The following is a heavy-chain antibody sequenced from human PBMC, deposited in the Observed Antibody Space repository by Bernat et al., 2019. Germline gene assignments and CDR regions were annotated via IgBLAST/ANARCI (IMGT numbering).Heavy chain of an antibody. V-gene: IGHV1-18*01. Sequence: QVQLVQSGVEVKKPGASVKVSCKASGYTFTSYGISWVRQAPGQGLEWMGWISAYNGNTNYAQKLQGRVTMTTDTSTSTAYMELGSLRSDDTAVYYCARDLFQRGFSLSTFDYWGQGTLVTVSS. J-gene: IGHJ4*02. CDR3: ARDLFQRGFSLSTFDY. CDR2: ISAYNGNT. CDR1: GYTFTSYG. D-gene: IGHD2/OR15-2a*01.